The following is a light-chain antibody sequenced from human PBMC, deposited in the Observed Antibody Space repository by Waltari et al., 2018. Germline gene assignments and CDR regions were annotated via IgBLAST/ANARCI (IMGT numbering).Light chain of an antibody. V-gene: IGLV2-23*02. CDR3: CSYAGSREV. Sequence: QSALTQPASVFGSPGQSITISCTGTSSDVGNYDLVSWYQQYPGKAPKLMIYEVSKRPSGVSNRFSGSKSGNTASLTISGLQAEDEADYYCCSYAGSREVFGGGTKLTVL. J-gene: IGLJ2*01. CDR1: SSDVGNYDL. CDR2: EVS.